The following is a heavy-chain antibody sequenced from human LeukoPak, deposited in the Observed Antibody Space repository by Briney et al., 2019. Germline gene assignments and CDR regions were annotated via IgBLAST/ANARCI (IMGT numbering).Heavy chain of an antibody. J-gene: IGHJ4*02. D-gene: IGHD1-26*01. CDR1: GFTFSSYA. CDR2: ISGSGGST. Sequence: GGSLRLSCAASGFTFSSYAMSWVRQAPGKGPEWVSAISGSGGSTYYADSVKGRFTISRDNSKNTLYLQMNSLRAEDTAVYYCAKDWYSGSYYLLDYWGQGTLVTVSS. CDR3: AKDWYSGSYYLLDY. V-gene: IGHV3-23*01.